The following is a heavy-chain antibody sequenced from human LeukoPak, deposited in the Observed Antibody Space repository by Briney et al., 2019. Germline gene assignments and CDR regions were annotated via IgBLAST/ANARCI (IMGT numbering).Heavy chain of an antibody. CDR2: ISGSGGST. D-gene: IGHD6-13*01. CDR1: GFTFSSYA. V-gene: IGHV3-23*01. J-gene: IGHJ6*02. Sequence: GGSLRLSCAASGFTFSSYAMSWVRQAPGKGLEWVSAISGSGGSTYYADSVKGRFTISRDNSKNTLYLQMNSLRAEDTAVYYCANAVQPTETYYYYYGMDVWGQGTTVTVSS. CDR3: ANAVQPTETYYYYYGMDV.